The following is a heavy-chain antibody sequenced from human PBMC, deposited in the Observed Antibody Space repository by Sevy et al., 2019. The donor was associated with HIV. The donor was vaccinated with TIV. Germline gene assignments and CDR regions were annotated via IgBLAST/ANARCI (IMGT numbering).Heavy chain of an antibody. V-gene: IGHV3-64D*06. CDR2: ISSNGGST. J-gene: IGHJ4*02. D-gene: IGHD3-22*01. Sequence: GGSLRLSCSASGVTFSSYAMHWVRQAPGKGLEYVSAISSNGGSTYYADSVKGRFTISRDNSKNTLYLQMSSLRAEDTAVYYCVKDRYYDSSGYYYESPYFDYWGQGTLVTVSS. CDR3: VKDRYYDSSGYYYESPYFDY. CDR1: GVTFSSYA.